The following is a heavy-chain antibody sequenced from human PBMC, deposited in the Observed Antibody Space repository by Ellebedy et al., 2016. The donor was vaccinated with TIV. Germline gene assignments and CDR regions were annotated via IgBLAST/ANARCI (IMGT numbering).Heavy chain of an antibody. D-gene: IGHD3-10*01. J-gene: IGHJ6*02. CDR2: IYPGDSDT. V-gene: IGHV5-51*01. CDR1: GYTFTTYW. CDR3: AGPVVRGANGMDV. Sequence: ASVKVSCKGSGYTFTTYWIGWVRQMPGKGLEWTGIIYPGDSDTRYSPSFQGQVTISADKSTSTAYLQWSSLKASDTAMYYCAGPVVRGANGMDVWGQGTTVTVSS.